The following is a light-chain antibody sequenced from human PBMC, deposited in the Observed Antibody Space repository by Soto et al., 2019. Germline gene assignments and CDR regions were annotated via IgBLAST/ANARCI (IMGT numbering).Light chain of an antibody. V-gene: IGLV2-14*01. CDR2: EVS. Sequence: QSVLTQPACVSGSSGQSITISCTGTSSDVGGYNYVSWYQQHPGKAPKLMIYEVSNRPSGVSNRFSGSKSGNTASLTISGLQAEDEADYYCSSYTSSSTPFYVFGTGTKVTVL. CDR1: SSDVGGYNY. CDR3: SSYTSSSTPFYV. J-gene: IGLJ1*01.